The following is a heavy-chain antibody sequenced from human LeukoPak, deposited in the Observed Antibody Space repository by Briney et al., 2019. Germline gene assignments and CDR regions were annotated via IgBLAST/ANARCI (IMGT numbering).Heavy chain of an antibody. CDR1: GFTFSSYS. V-gene: IGHV3-48*01. J-gene: IGHJ6*04. Sequence: GGSLRLSCAASGFTFSSYSMNWVRQAPGKGLEWVSYISSSSSTIYYADSVKGRFTISRDNAKNSLYLQMNSLRAEDTAVYYCAGEMGGLRFLEWLKTPSGVWGKGTTVTVSS. CDR3: AGEMGGLRFLEWLKTPSGV. CDR2: ISSSSSTI. D-gene: IGHD3-3*01.